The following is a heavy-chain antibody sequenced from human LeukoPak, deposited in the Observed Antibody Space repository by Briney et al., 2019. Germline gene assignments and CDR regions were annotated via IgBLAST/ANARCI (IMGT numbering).Heavy chain of an antibody. Sequence: PGGSLRLSFAASGFTFSSFQMTWVRQAPGKGLEWVSYIDGTGSHIYYADSVEGRFTISRDNAKNSLYLQMNSLRAEDTAVYYCARWGHSGYDSFPTKFDYWGQGTLVTVSS. J-gene: IGHJ4*02. V-gene: IGHV3-48*03. CDR3: ARWGHSGYDSFPTKFDY. CDR1: GFTFSSFQ. CDR2: IDGTGSHI. D-gene: IGHD5-12*01.